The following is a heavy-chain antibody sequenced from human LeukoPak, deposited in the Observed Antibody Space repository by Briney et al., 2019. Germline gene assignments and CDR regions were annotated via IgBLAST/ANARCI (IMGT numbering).Heavy chain of an antibody. Sequence: PSETLSLTCAVYGGSFSGYYWSRIRQPPGKGLEWIGEINHSGSTNYNPSLKSRVTMSVDTSKNQFSLKLSSVTAADTAVYYCARDSAPWYSYGYEEDYWGQGTLVTVSS. J-gene: IGHJ4*02. CDR1: GGSFSGYY. CDR2: INHSGST. CDR3: ARDSAPWYSYGYEEDY. V-gene: IGHV4-34*01. D-gene: IGHD5-18*01.